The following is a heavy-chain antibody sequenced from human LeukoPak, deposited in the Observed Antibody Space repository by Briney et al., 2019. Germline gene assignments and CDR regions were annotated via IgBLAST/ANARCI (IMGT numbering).Heavy chain of an antibody. V-gene: IGHV1-8*01. CDR2: MNPNSGNT. D-gene: IGHD4-11*01. CDR1: GYTFTSYD. CDR3: ARGGNSVAFDI. Sequence: ASVKVSCKASGYTFTSYDINWVRQATGQGLEWMGWMNPNSGNTGYAQKFQGRLTMTTNTSTSTAYMELRSLTSDDTAVYYCARGGNSVAFDIWGQGTLVTVSS. J-gene: IGHJ3*02.